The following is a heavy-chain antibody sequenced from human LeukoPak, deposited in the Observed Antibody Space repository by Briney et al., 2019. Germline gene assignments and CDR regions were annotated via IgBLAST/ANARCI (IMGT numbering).Heavy chain of an antibody. CDR1: GYTFTGYY. J-gene: IGHJ3*02. V-gene: IGHV1-2*02. D-gene: IGHD2-21*02. CDR2: INPNSGGT. CDR3: ARARHIVVVTATDAFDI. Sequence: GASVKVSCKASGYTFTGYYMHWVRQAPGQGLEWMGWINPNSGGTNYAQKFQGRVTMTRDTSISTAYMELSRLRSDDTAVYYCARARHIVVVTATDAFDIWGQGTMVTVSS.